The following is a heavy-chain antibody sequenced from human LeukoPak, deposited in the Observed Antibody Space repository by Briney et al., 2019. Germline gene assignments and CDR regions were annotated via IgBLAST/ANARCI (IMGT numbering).Heavy chain of an antibody. D-gene: IGHD3-9*01. V-gene: IGHV3-23*01. J-gene: IGHJ4*02. CDR3: AKNDENYDILTGYSWYFDY. CDR1: GFTFSSYA. CDR2: ISGSGGST. Sequence: GGSLRLSCAASGFTFSSYAMSWVRQAPGKGLEWVSAISGSGGSTYYADSVKGRFTISRDNSKNTLYLQMNSLRAKDTAVYYCAKNDENYDILTGYSWYFDYWGQGTLVTVSS.